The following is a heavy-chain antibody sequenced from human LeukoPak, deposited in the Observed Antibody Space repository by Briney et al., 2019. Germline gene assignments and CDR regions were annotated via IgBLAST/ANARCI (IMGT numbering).Heavy chain of an antibody. CDR3: ARPAADGYYFDS. V-gene: IGHV5-51*01. J-gene: IGHJ4*02. D-gene: IGHD6-13*01. CDR2: IFPGDSDT. Sequence: GESLKISCKGSGYSFSNNWIGWVRQMPGKGLEWMGIIFPGDSDTRYSPSFQGHVTVSADKSISTAYLQWTSLKASDTAMYYCARPAADGYYFDSWGQGTLVTVSS. CDR1: GYSFSNNW.